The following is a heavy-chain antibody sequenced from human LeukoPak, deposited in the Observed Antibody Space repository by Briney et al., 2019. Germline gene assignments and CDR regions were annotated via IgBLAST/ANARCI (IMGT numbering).Heavy chain of an antibody. J-gene: IGHJ4*02. CDR2: INPNSGGT. V-gene: IGHV1-2*04. Sequence: ASVKVSCKASGYTFTDYYMHWVRQAPGQGLEWMGWINPNSGGTYSAQKFQGWVTMTRDTSISTAHMELSRLTSDDTAVYYCARANALHCSSTSCLFDYWGQGTLVTVSS. D-gene: IGHD2-2*01. CDR3: ARANALHCSSTSCLFDY. CDR1: GYTFTDYY.